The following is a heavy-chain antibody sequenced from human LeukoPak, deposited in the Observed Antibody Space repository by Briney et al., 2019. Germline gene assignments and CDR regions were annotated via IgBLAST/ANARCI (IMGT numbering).Heavy chain of an antibody. Sequence: PGGSLRLSCAASGFTFSSYAMHWVRQAPGKGLEWVAVISYDGSNKYYADSVKGRFTISRDNSKNTLYLQMNSLRAEDTAVYYCASTATIFYGGFDYWGQGTLVTVSS. CDR3: ASTATIFYGGFDY. CDR1: GFTFSSYA. V-gene: IGHV3-30*04. CDR2: ISYDGSNK. J-gene: IGHJ4*02. D-gene: IGHD3-9*01.